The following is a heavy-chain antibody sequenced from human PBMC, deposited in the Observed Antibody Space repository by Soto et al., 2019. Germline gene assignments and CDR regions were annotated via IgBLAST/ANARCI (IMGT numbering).Heavy chain of an antibody. D-gene: IGHD3-10*01. CDR1: GITVSSNY. CDR2: IYSGGST. J-gene: IGHJ4*02. Sequence: EVQLVESGGGLVQPGGSLRLSCAASGITVSSNYMSWVRQAPGKGLEWDSVIYSGGSTYYADSVKGRFTISRDNSKNTLYLQMNSLGAEDTAVYYCARDFYYYGSGTMGGYFDYWGQGTLVTVSS. V-gene: IGHV3-66*01. CDR3: ARDFYYYGSGTMGGYFDY.